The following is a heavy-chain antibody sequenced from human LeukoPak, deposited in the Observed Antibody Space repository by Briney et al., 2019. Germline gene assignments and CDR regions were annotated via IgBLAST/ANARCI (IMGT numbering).Heavy chain of an antibody. CDR1: GFTFDDYA. CDR3: AKDWPTYSSSGY. CDR2: ISWNSGSI. Sequence: GGSLRLSCAASGFTFDDYAMHWVRQAPGKGLEWVSGISWNSGSIGYADSVKGRFTISRDNAKNSLYLQMNSLRAEDTAVYYCAKDWPTYSSSGYWGQGTLVTVSS. V-gene: IGHV3-9*01. J-gene: IGHJ4*02. D-gene: IGHD6-6*01.